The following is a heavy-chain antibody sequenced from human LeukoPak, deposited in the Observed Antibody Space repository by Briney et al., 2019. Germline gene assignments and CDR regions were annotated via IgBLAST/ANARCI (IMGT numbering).Heavy chain of an antibody. J-gene: IGHJ3*02. CDR1: GFAFSNNW. CDR3: ASSDWYAAFDI. V-gene: IGHV3-74*01. CDR2: INSDGSST. D-gene: IGHD3-9*01. Sequence: GSLRLSCAASGFAFSNNWMHWVRQAPGKGLLWVSRINSDGSSTSYADSVKARFTISRDNAKNTLYLQMNSLRAEDTAVYYCASSDWYAAFDIWGQGTMVTVSS.